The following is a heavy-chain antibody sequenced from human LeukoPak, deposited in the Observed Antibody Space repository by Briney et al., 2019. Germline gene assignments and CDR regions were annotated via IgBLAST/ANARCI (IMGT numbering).Heavy chain of an antibody. CDR1: GFTFSSFE. J-gene: IGHJ4*02. Sequence: GGSLRLSCAASGFTFSSFEMNWVRQAPGKRLEWVSYISSSGTSIYYADSVKGRFTISRDNAKNSVYLQMNSLRAEDTAVYYCAREILARSWGQGTLVIVSS. D-gene: IGHD1-14*01. V-gene: IGHV3-48*03. CDR3: AREILARS. CDR2: ISSSGTSI.